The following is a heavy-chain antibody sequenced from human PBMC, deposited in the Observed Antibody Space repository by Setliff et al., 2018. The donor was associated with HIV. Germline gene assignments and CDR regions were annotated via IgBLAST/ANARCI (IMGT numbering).Heavy chain of an antibody. J-gene: IGHJ4*02. D-gene: IGHD6-6*01. Sequence: ASVKVSCKASGYTFTSYYMHWVRQAPGQGLEWVGIINPSGGSTSYAQKFQGRVTMTRDTSTSTVYMELSSLRSEDTAVYYCARVARRGYFDYWGQGTLVTVSS. CDR3: ARVARRGYFDY. CDR1: GYTFTSYY. V-gene: IGHV1-46*01. CDR2: INPSGGST.